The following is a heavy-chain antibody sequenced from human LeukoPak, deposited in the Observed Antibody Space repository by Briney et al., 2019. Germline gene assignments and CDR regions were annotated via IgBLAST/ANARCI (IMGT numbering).Heavy chain of an antibody. D-gene: IGHD2-15*01. Sequence: GGSLRLSCAASGFTFSSYGMSWVRQAPGKGLEWDSAISGSGGSTYYADSVKGRFTISRDNSKNTLYLQMNSLRAEDTAVYYCAKDRYCSGGSCYPGEDAFDIWGQGTMVTVSS. CDR2: ISGSGGST. CDR3: AKDRYCSGGSCYPGEDAFDI. CDR1: GFTFSSYG. V-gene: IGHV3-23*01. J-gene: IGHJ3*02.